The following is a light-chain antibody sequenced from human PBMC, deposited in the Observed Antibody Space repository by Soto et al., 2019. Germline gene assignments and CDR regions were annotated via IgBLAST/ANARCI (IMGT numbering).Light chain of an antibody. CDR3: LQHNTYPWT. CDR1: QDIRHD. V-gene: IGKV1-17*01. CDR2: AAS. J-gene: IGKJ1*01. Sequence: DIQMTQSPSSLSASAGDRVTITCRASQDIRHDLAWFQQKPGKAPKRLIYAASSLQSGVPSRFSGSRSGTEFALTISSLQPEDFATYYCLQHNTYPWTFGQGTKVDIK.